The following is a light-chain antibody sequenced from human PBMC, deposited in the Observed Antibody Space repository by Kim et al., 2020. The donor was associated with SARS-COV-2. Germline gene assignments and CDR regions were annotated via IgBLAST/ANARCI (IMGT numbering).Light chain of an antibody. V-gene: IGLV1-47*01. J-gene: IGLJ3*02. CDR2: RNN. CDR1: RSNIGTNY. CDR3: AAWDDSLRAWV. Sequence: ELTQPPSTSGTPGQRVTISCSGGRSNIGTNYVYWYQQLPGTAPKLLISRNNQRPSGVPDRFSGSESGTSASLAISGLRSEDEADYYCAAWDDSLRAWVFGGGTKVTVL.